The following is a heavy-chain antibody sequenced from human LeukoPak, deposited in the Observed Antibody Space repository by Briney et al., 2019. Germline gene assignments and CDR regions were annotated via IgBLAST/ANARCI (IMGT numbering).Heavy chain of an antibody. CDR2: IYYTGST. CDR1: GASISSYH. J-gene: IGHJ4*02. CDR3: ARLPLDYGDYGGFDY. V-gene: IGHV4-59*08. D-gene: IGHD4-23*01. Sequence: SETLFLTCTVSGASISSYHWSWIRQSPGKGLEWIGNIYYTGSTNYNPSLKSRVTISVDTSKNQFSLKLSSVTAADTAIYYCARLPLDYGDYGGFDYWGQGTLVTVST.